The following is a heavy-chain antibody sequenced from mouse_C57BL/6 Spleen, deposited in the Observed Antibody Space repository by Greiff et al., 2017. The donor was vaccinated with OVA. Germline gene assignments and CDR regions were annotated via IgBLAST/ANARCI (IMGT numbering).Heavy chain of an antibody. V-gene: IGHV7-3*01. CDR3: ARNMFTYCRLDV. Sequence: DVMLVESGGGLVQPGGSLSLSCAASGFTFTDYYMSWVRQPPGKALEWLGFIRNKANGYTTEYSASVKGRFTISRDNSQSILYLQMNALRAEDSAMYYCARNMFTYCRLDVWGTGTAVTVSS. D-gene: IGHD1-1*01. CDR2: IRNKANGYTT. CDR1: GFTFTDYY. J-gene: IGHJ1*03.